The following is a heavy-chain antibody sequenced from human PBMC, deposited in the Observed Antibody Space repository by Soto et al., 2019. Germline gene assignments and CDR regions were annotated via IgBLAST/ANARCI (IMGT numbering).Heavy chain of an antibody. V-gene: IGHV5-51*01. J-gene: IGHJ5*02. CDR1: GYSFTNYW. Sequence: GESLKISCKGSGYSFTNYWIGWVRQMPGKGLEWMGMIYPDDSDTKYSPSFQGQVAFSADKSINTAYLQWSSLKASDTAIYYCARLEWLSLAAWFDPWGQGTLVTVSS. D-gene: IGHD3-3*01. CDR3: ARLEWLSLAAWFDP. CDR2: IYPDDSDT.